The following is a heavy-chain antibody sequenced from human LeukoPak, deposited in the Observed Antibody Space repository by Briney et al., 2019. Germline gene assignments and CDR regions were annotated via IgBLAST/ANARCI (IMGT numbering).Heavy chain of an antibody. J-gene: IGHJ4*02. Sequence: SGGSLRLSCAASGFTFSSYGMHWVRQAPGKGLEWVAVIWYDGSNKYYADSVKGRFTISRDNSKNTLYLQMNSLRAEDTAVYYCARDLGSRFTNYWGQGTLVTVSS. CDR1: GFTFSSYG. V-gene: IGHV3-33*01. CDR3: ARDLGSRFTNY. D-gene: IGHD3-3*01. CDR2: IWYDGSNK.